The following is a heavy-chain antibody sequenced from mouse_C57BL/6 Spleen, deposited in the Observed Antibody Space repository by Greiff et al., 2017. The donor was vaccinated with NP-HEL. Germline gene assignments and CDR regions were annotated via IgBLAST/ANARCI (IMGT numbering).Heavy chain of an antibody. CDR1: GYTFTSYW. Sequence: QVQLQQSGPELVKPGASVKLSCKASGYTFTSYWMHWVKLRPGRGLEWIGRIVPNSGGTKYNEKFKSKATLTVDKPSSTAYMQRSSLKSEESAVYYCERSDPGFAYWGQGTLVTVSA. CDR3: ERSDPGFAY. V-gene: IGHV1-72*01. CDR2: IVPNSGGT. J-gene: IGHJ3*01.